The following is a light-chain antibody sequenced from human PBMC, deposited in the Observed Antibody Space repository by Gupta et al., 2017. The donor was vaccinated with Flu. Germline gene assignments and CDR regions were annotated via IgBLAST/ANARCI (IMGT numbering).Light chain of an antibody. J-gene: IGLJ3*02. CDR3: GTRDDSLHTVV. CDR1: TSNIGNNY. CDR2: DND. Sequence: TVTISFAGVTSNIGNNYFSWYQQLPAPAPNLLIYDNDTRPSGIPARFSGSKSGTSATLAIXGXQTGAEXDYYCGTRDDSLHTVVFGGGTKLTVL. V-gene: IGLV1-51*02.